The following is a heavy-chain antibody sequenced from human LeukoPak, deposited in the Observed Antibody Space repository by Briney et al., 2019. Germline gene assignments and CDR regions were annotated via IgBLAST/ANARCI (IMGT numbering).Heavy chain of an antibody. CDR1: GYTFTSYG. CDR2: ISAYNVNT. Sequence: ASVKVSCKASGYTFTSYGISWVRQAPGQGLEWMGWISAYNVNTNYAQKLQGRVTMTTDTSTSTAYMELRSLRSDDTAVYYCARGSRLGSTTLTSSSWEGDYWGQGTLVTVSS. V-gene: IGHV1-18*01. D-gene: IGHD6-13*01. CDR3: ARGSRLGSTTLTSSSWEGDY. J-gene: IGHJ4*02.